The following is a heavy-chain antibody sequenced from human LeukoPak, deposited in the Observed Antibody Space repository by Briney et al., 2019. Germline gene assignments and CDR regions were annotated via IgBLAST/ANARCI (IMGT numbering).Heavy chain of an antibody. Sequence: TGGSLRLSYAASGLIHRIRCIQGASQAPGKGLEWVAFIHFDGSTKYSGDSVKGRFTVSRDNSKNTLYLQMNSLRPEDTAVYYCAKDQCTRTSCDGYPGHWGQGTLVTVSS. CDR2: IHFDGSTK. J-gene: IGHJ4*02. V-gene: IGHV3-30*02. CDR1: GLIHRIRC. CDR3: AKDQCTRTSCDGYPGH. D-gene: IGHD2-2*01.